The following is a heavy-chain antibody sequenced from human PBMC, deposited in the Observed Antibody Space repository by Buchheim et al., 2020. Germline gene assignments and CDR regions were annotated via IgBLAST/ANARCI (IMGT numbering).Heavy chain of an antibody. D-gene: IGHD2-15*01. J-gene: IGHJ4*02. CDR2: IWYDGSNK. CDR1: GFTFRNYG. Sequence: QVQLVESGGGVVQVGRSLRLSCAASGFTFRNYGMHWVRQAPGKGLEWVTLIWYDGSNKNYADSVKGRFTISRDNSKNTLYLQMNSLRAEDTAVYYCASGRCGGGTCYFDYWGQGNL. CDR3: ASGRCGGGTCYFDY. V-gene: IGHV3-33*01.